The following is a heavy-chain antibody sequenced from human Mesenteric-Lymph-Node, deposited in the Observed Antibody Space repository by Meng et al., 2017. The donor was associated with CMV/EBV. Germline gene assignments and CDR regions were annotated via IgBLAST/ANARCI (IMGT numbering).Heavy chain of an antibody. Sequence: ASVKVSCKASGYNFRNYNFNWVRQAPGQGLEWMGWINSYNGNTNYVQKLQGRVTMTTDTSTSTVYMELRSLTSDDTAVYYCARDAIDFLSGYGNYHYYGMDVWGQGTTVTVSS. CDR2: INSYNGNT. J-gene: IGHJ6*02. CDR3: ARDAIDFLSGYGNYHYYGMDV. CDR1: GYNFRNYN. V-gene: IGHV1-18*01. D-gene: IGHD3-3*01.